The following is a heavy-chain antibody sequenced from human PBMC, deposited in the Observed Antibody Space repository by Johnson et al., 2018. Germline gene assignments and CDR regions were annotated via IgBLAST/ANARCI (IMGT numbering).Heavy chain of an antibody. V-gene: IGHV4-39*01. D-gene: IGHD2-15*01. J-gene: IGHJ3*01. CDR3: AGRVAASDAFDV. CDR1: SGSISASNYY. CDR2: TSFSGDT. Sequence: QVQLREAGPGLGKASETLSLSCPVSSGSISASNYYWDWIRLPPWKGLARRGSTSFSGDTYYNPSPQSRVPLSVDTAKNQFSLKVNSVAAADTTVYYCAGRVAASDAFDVWGQGTLVTVSS.